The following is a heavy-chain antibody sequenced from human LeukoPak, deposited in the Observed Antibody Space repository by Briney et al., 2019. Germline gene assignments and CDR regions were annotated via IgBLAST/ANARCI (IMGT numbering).Heavy chain of an antibody. D-gene: IGHD3-22*01. CDR1: GFTFDDYG. CDR3: VRPYDSSSSNSGAFDI. J-gene: IGHJ3*02. Sequence: PGGSLRLSCAASGFTFDDYGMSWVRQAPGKGLEWVSGINWNGGSTGYADSVKGRFTISRDNAKNSLYLQMNSLRAEDTALYYCVRPYDSSSSNSGAFDIWGQGTMVTVSS. V-gene: IGHV3-20*04. CDR2: INWNGGST.